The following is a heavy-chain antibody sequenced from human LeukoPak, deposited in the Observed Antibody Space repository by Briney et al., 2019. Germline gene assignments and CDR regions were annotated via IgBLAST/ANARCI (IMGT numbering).Heavy chain of an antibody. J-gene: IGHJ5*02. CDR3: VRGGSGQASNWFDP. CDR2: ISNSGYTI. Sequence: HSGGSLRLSCAASGFTFSSYEMNWVRQAPGKEPEWVSYISNSGYTIAYTDSVKGRFTISRDNTKNSLYLQMNSLRAEDTAVYYCVRGGSGQASNWFDPWGQGTLITVSS. D-gene: IGHD3-3*01. CDR1: GFTFSSYE. V-gene: IGHV3-48*03.